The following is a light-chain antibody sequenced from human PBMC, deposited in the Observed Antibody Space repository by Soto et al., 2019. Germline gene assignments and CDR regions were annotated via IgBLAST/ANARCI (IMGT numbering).Light chain of an antibody. CDR1: QSVSSD. CDR3: QQYNKWPLP. J-gene: IGKJ4*01. CDR2: DTS. Sequence: EIVMTQYPATLSVSPGERATLSCKASQSVSSDLVWYQQKAGQAPRLLIYDTSTRATGIPARFSGSGSGTEFTLTISSLQSEDSAVYHCQQYNKWPLPFGGGTKVDIK. V-gene: IGKV3-15*01.